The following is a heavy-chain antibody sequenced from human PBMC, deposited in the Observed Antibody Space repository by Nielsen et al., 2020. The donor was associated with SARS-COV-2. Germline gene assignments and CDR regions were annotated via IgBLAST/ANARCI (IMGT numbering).Heavy chain of an antibody. CDR3: ARTQNKYGDYDY. J-gene: IGHJ4*02. Sequence: SETLSLTCTVSGGSVSSGSYYWTWIRQPPGKGLEWIGYIYYSGSTNYNPSLKSRVTISVDTSKNQFSLKLSSVTAADTAVYYCARTQNKYGDYDYWGQGTLVTVSS. V-gene: IGHV4-61*01. CDR1: GGSVSSGSYY. CDR2: IYYSGST. D-gene: IGHD4-17*01.